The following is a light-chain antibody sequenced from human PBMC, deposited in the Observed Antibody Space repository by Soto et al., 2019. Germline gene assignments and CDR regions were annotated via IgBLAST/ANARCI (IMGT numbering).Light chain of an antibody. CDR1: ALPKQY. CDR2: KDS. J-gene: IGLJ2*01. CDR3: QSADSSGTYAV. Sequence: SYELTQPPSVSVSPGQTARITCSGDALPKQYAYWYQQKPGQAPVLVIYKDSERPSGIPERFSGSSSGTTVTLTISGVQAEDEAVYYCQSADSSGTYAVFGGGTKLTVL. V-gene: IGLV3-25*03.